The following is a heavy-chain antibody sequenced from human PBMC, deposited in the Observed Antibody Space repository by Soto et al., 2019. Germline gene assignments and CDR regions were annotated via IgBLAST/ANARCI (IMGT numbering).Heavy chain of an antibody. J-gene: IGHJ2*01. CDR1: GGSISSYY. D-gene: IGHD3-10*01. V-gene: IGHV4-59*01. CDR3: ARDRHPYYYGSGRDGWYFDL. Sequence: QVQLQESGPGLVKPSETLSLTCTVSGGSISSYYWSWIRQPPGKGLEWIGDIYYSGSTNYNPSLKSRVTISVDTSKNQFSLKLSSVTAADTAVYYCARDRHPYYYGSGRDGWYFDLWGRGTLVTVSS. CDR2: IYYSGST.